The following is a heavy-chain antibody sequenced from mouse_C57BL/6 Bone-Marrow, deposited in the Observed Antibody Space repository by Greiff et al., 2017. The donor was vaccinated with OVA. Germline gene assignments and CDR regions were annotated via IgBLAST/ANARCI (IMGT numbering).Heavy chain of an antibody. CDR3: ATDY. Sequence: QQSCKASGYTFTSYWRDGVKQRPGQGLEWIGNIYPSDSETHYNQKFKDKATLTVDKSSSTAYMQLSSLTSEDSAVYYCATDYWGQGTTLTVSS. V-gene: IGHV1-61*01. CDR2: IYPSDSET. J-gene: IGHJ2*01. CDR1: GYTFTSYW.